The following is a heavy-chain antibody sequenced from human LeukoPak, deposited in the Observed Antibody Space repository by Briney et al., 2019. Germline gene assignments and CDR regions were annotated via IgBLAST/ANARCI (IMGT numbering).Heavy chain of an antibody. CDR3: ARDRAYSSGRALGLDP. CDR2: INHSGST. J-gene: IGHJ5*02. Sequence: SETLSLTCAVYGGSFSGYYWSWIRQPPGKGLEWIGEINHSGSTNYSPSLKSRVTISVDTSKNQFSLKLSSVTAADTAVYYCARDRAYSSGRALGLDPWGQGTLVTVSS. V-gene: IGHV4-34*01. CDR1: GGSFSGYY. D-gene: IGHD6-19*01.